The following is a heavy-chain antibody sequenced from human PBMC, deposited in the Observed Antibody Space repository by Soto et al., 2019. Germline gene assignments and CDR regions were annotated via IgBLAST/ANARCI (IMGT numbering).Heavy chain of an antibody. J-gene: IGHJ4*02. D-gene: IGHD3-16*02. V-gene: IGHV1-8*01. CDR1: GYTFTSYD. CDR3: ARGRYDYVWGSYRYFDY. Sequence: ASVKVSFKASGYTFTSYDINWLRQATGQGLEWMGWMNPNSGNTGYAQKFQGRVTMTRNTSISTAYMELSSLRSEDTAVYYCARGRYDYVWGSYRYFDYWGQGTLVTVPS. CDR2: MNPNSGNT.